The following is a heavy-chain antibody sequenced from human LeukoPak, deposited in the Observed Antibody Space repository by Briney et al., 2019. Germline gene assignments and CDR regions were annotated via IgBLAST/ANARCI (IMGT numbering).Heavy chain of an antibody. V-gene: IGHV3-23*01. CDR3: AKSVSGWYDYFDY. CDR2: ISGSGGST. Sequence: GGSLRLSCAASGFTFSSYAMSWVRQAPGKGLEWVSAISGSGGSTYYADSVKRRFTISRDNSKNTLCLQMNSLRAEDTAVYYCAKSVSGWYDYFDYWGQGTLVTVSS. D-gene: IGHD6-19*01. J-gene: IGHJ4*02. CDR1: GFTFSSYA.